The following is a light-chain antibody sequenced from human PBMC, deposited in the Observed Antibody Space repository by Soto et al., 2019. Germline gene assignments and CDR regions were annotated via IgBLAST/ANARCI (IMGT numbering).Light chain of an antibody. Sequence: EIVMTQSPPTLSVSPGERATLSCRASQSISRNLAWFQQKPGQAPSLLIFGASTRAAGIPARFSGSGSGTAFTLTISGLQSEDFAVYFCHQYENWPKTFGQGTKVEI. CDR2: GAS. CDR1: QSISRN. V-gene: IGKV3-15*01. J-gene: IGKJ1*01. CDR3: HQYENWPKT.